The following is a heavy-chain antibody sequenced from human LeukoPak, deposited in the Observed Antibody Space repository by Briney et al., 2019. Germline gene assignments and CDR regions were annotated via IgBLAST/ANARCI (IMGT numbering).Heavy chain of an antibody. J-gene: IGHJ3*02. CDR2: INHSGST. V-gene: IGHV4-34*01. Sequence: SETLSLTCAVYGGSFSGYYWSWIRQPPGKGLEWIGEINHSGSTNYNPSLKSRVTISVDTSKNQFSLKLSSVTAADTAVYYCASREWELLTNDAFDIWGQGTMVTVSS. CDR1: GGSFSGYY. D-gene: IGHD1-26*01. CDR3: ASREWELLTNDAFDI.